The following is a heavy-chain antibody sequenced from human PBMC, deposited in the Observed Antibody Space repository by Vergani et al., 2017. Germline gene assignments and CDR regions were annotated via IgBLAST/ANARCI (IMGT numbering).Heavy chain of an antibody. Sequence: QVQLVQSGAEVKKPGASVKVSCKASGYTFTSYYMHWVRQAPGQGLEWMGIINPSGGSTSYAQKFQGRVTMTRDTSTSTVYMELSSLRSEDTAVYYCARDSYGDYGSRATLFDWYFDLWGRGTLVTVSS. V-gene: IGHV1-46*01. CDR1: GYTFTSYY. CDR3: ARDSYGDYGSRATLFDWYFDL. D-gene: IGHD4-17*01. CDR2: INPSGGST. J-gene: IGHJ2*01.